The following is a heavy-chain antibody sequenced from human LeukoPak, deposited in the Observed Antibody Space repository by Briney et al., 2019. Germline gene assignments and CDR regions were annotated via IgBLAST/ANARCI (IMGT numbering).Heavy chain of an antibody. D-gene: IGHD5-12*01. V-gene: IGHV1-2*02. CDR2: INPNSGGT. J-gene: IGHJ4*02. Sequence: ASVKVSCKASGYTFTGHYMHWVRQAPGQGLEWMGWINPNSGGTNYAQKFQGRVTMTRDTSISTAYMELSRLRSDDTAVYYCARVFQWLRSFDYWGQGTLVTVSS. CDR3: ARVFQWLRSFDY. CDR1: GYTFTGHY.